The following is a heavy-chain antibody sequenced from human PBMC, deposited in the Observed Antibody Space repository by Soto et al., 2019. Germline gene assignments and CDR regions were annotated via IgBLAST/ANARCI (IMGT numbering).Heavy chain of an antibody. CDR1: GGSISSYY. V-gene: IGHV4-59*04. D-gene: IGHD3-10*01. CDR3: ARCFGELLYGDWFDP. Sequence: SETLSLTCTVSGGSISSYYWSWIRQPPGKGLEWIGYLFYSGSTYYNPSLKSRVTISVDKSKNEFSLELRSVTAADTAVYYCARCFGELLYGDWFDPWGQGTLVTVSS. J-gene: IGHJ5*02. CDR2: LFYSGST.